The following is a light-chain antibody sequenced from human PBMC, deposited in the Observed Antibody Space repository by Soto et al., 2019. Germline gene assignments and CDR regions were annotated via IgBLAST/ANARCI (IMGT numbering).Light chain of an antibody. V-gene: IGLV1-40*01. Sequence: QSVLTQPPSVSGAPGQRVTISCTGSSSNIGAGYDVHWYQQLPGTAPKLLIYGNSNRPSGVTDRFSGSKSGTSASLAITGLRAEDEADDYCQSYDSSLSGWVFGGGTKLTVL. CDR1: SSNIGAGYD. CDR2: GNS. CDR3: QSYDSSLSGWV. J-gene: IGLJ3*02.